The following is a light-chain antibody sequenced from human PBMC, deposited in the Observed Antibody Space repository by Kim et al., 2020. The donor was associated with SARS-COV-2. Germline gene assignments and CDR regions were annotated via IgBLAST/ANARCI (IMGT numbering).Light chain of an antibody. J-gene: IGKJ4*01. CDR1: QSISSY. CDR3: QQSYSTP. Sequence: DIQMTQSPSSLSVSVGDRVTITCRASQSISSYLNWYQQKPGKAPKLLIYAASSLQSGVPSRFSGSGSGTDFTLTISSLQPEDFATYYCQQSYSTPLGGGTKVDIK. CDR2: AAS. V-gene: IGKV1-39*01.